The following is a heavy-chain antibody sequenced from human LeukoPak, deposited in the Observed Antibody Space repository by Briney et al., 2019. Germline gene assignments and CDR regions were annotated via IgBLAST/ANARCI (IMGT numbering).Heavy chain of an antibody. D-gene: IGHD4-11*01. J-gene: IGHJ5*02. CDR3: AKGGIRSTAQYQAFDP. Sequence: GGSLRLSCAASGFTFSSYAMSWVRQAPGKGLEWISTISGSGGSTFSADSVKGRFTISRDNSKNTLYLQMNSLRAEDTAVYYCAKGGIRSTAQYQAFDPWGQGTLVTVTS. CDR2: ISGSGGST. V-gene: IGHV3-23*01. CDR1: GFTFSSYA.